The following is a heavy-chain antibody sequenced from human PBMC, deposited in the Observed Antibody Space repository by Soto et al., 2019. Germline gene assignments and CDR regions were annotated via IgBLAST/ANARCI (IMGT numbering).Heavy chain of an antibody. CDR3: ARGDFSVAGRLDA. V-gene: IGHV4-38-2*02. D-gene: IGHD6-19*01. CDR1: AYSISSGHY. CDR2: IYHSGDT. J-gene: IGHJ6*02. Sequence: PSETLSLTCSVSAYSISSGHYWGWIRQPPGKGLDWIGSIYHSGDTYYNPSLKRRVTISVDTSKNQFSLKLNSVTAADTAVYYCARGDFSVAGRLDAWGQGTTVTLSS.